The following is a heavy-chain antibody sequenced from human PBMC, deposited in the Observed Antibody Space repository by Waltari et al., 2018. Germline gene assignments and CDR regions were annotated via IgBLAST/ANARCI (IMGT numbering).Heavy chain of an antibody. D-gene: IGHD4-17*01. J-gene: IGHJ4*02. CDR2: MNPDSGNT. CDR1: GYSFTSFD. Sequence: VQLVQSGAEVKKPGASVKVSCMASGYSFTSFDIYWVRQAAGQGLEWMGWMNPDSGNTGYAEKFQGRVTMTRDTSISTAYMELSSLRSEDTAVYYCAREFYYSDAFTGVWGQGTLVTVSS. CDR3: AREFYYSDAFTGV. V-gene: IGHV1-8*01.